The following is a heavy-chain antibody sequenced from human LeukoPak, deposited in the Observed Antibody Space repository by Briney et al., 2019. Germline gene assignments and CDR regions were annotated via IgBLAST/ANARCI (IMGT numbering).Heavy chain of an antibody. Sequence: GGSLGLSCAASGFTFSSYAMHWVRRAPGKGLEWVAVISYDGSNKYYADSVKGRFTISRDNSKNTLYLQMNSLRAEDTAVYYCARSSVGATGSSYFDYWGQGTLVTVSS. CDR1: GFTFSSYA. J-gene: IGHJ4*02. CDR2: ISYDGSNK. D-gene: IGHD1-26*01. V-gene: IGHV3-30*01. CDR3: ARSSVGATGSSYFDY.